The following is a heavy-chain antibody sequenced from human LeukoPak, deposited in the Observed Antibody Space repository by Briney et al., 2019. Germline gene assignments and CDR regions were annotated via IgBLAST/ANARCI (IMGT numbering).Heavy chain of an antibody. Sequence: GGSLRLSCVASGLNFDDSAMHWVRQAPGKGLEWVSLISADGGSTFSADSVKGRFTISRDNAKNSLYLQMNSLRAEDTAVYYCARGGGRHVEYWGQGNLVTVSS. V-gene: IGHV3-43*02. J-gene: IGHJ4*02. CDR1: GLNFDDSA. CDR3: ARGGGRHVEY. D-gene: IGHD2/OR15-2a*01. CDR2: ISADGGST.